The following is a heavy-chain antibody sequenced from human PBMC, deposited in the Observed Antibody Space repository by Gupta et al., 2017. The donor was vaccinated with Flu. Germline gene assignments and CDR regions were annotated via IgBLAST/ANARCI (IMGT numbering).Heavy chain of an antibody. CDR1: GGTACSHG. Sequence: QVQLVQSGPVVKKPWSSVNVTCNAAGGTACSHGASGVRLEPGPGLEWQGGTIPPMFKKETNIPYYRGRLKITADTSTITFSTELTSLRFAHTVVYACAADPAPYHDSLFTPGYWFDPWGQGPLVTVSS. J-gene: IGHJ5*02. CDR2: TIPPMFKKE. D-gene: IGHD3-9*01. V-gene: IGHV1-69*06. CDR3: AADPAPYHDSLFTPGYWFDP.